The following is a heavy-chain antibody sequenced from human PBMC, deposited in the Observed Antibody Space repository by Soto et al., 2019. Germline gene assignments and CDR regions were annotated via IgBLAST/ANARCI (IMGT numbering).Heavy chain of an antibody. CDR2: ISAYNGDT. CDR3: ARVRQLVVYFYYCTDV. J-gene: IGHJ6*03. D-gene: IGHD6-6*01. V-gene: IGHV1-18*01. Sequence: QVQLLQSGAEVKKPGASVKVSCKASGYTFTNYGITWVRQAPGQGLEWMGWISAYNGDTHYTQRLQGRVTMTTDTSTSTAYMELRGLRSDDTAVYYCARVRQLVVYFYYCTDVWGKGTTVTVAS. CDR1: GYTFTNYG.